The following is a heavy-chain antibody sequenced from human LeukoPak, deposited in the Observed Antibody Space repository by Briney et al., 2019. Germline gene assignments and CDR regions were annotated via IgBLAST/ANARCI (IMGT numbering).Heavy chain of an antibody. CDR1: GFTFSSYS. Sequence: GGSLRLSCAASGFTFSSYSMNWVRQAPGKGLEWVSSISSSSSYIYYADSVKGRFTISRDNAKNSLYLQMNSLRAEDTAVYYCARDSRSYEYYYYYYGMDVWGQGTTVTVSS. V-gene: IGHV3-21*01. J-gene: IGHJ6*02. CDR3: ARDSRSYEYYYYYYGMDV. D-gene: IGHD1-26*01. CDR2: ISSSSSYI.